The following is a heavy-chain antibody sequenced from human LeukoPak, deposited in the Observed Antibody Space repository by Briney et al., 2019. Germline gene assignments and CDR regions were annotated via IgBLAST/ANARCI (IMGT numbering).Heavy chain of an antibody. CDR2: IYYSGST. J-gene: IGHJ4*02. V-gene: IGHV4-59*01. D-gene: IGHD3-16*01. Sequence: SETLSLTCTVSGGSISSYYWSWLRQPPGKGLEWIGYIYYSGSTNYNPSLKSRVTISVDTSKNQFSLKLSSVTAADTAVYYCARGSSRGSYYDYWGQGTLVTVSS. CDR1: GGSISSYY. CDR3: ARGSSRGSYYDY.